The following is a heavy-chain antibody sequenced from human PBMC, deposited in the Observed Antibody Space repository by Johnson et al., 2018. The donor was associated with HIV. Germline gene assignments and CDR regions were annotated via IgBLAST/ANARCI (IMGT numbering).Heavy chain of an antibody. CDR1: GFIVRSNY. Sequence: VQLVESGGGLVQPGGSLRLSCAASGFIVRSNYMNWVRQAPGKGLEWVSVIYSGGDTYYSDSVMGRFTITRDTSKNTLYLQMNSLRGDDTAVYYCTRVSSTSWALDIWGQGKLVTVSS. J-gene: IGHJ3*02. V-gene: IGHV3-66*01. D-gene: IGHD1-1*01. CDR2: IYSGGDT. CDR3: TRVSSTSWALDI.